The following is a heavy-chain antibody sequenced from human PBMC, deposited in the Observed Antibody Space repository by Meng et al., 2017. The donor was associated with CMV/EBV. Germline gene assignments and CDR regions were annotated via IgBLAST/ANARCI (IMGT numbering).Heavy chain of an antibody. J-gene: IGHJ4*02. Sequence: GSLRLSCAASGFTFSSYSMNWVRQAPGKGLEWVSSISSSSSYIYYADSVKGRFTISRDNAKNSLYLQMNSLRAEDTAVYYCARAIGVVIKIERLSLYYFDYWGQGTLVTVSS. CDR1: GFTFSSYS. V-gene: IGHV3-21*01. CDR3: ARAIGVVIKIERLSLYYFDY. D-gene: IGHD3-3*01. CDR2: ISSSSSYI.